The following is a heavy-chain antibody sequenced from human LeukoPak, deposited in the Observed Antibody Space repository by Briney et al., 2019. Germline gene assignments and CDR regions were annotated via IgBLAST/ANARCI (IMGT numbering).Heavy chain of an antibody. D-gene: IGHD6-19*01. CDR2: ISWDRGST. Sequence: GGSLRLSCAASGFTFDDYAMHWVRQAPGKGLEWVSLISWDRGSTYYADSVKGRFTISRDNSKNSLYLQMNSLRAEDTALYYCAKDTAVAGTFNYYMDVSGKGTTVTVSS. V-gene: IGHV3-43D*03. J-gene: IGHJ6*03. CDR3: AKDTAVAGTFNYYMDV. CDR1: GFTFDDYA.